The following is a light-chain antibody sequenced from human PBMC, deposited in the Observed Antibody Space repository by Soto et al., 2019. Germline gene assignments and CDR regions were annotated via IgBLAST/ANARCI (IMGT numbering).Light chain of an antibody. CDR1: QSVSSY. Sequence: EIVLTQSPATLSLSPGERATLSCRASQSVSSYLAWYQQKPGKAPRLIIYDASNRSTGIPARFSGSGSGTDFTLPLSSLAPEDFAVYYCQQRSNWPSLTFGQGTRLEIK. V-gene: IGKV3-11*01. CDR3: QQRSNWPSLT. J-gene: IGKJ5*01. CDR2: DAS.